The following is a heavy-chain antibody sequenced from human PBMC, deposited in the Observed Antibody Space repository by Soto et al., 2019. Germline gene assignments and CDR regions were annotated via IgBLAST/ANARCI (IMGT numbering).Heavy chain of an antibody. J-gene: IGHJ5*02. D-gene: IGHD2-15*01. V-gene: IGHV4-59*08. CDR2: IYYSGST. Sequence: SETLSLTCTVSGGSISSFYWSWIRQPPGKGLEWIGYIYYSGSTNYNPSLKSRVTISVDTSKNQFSLKLSTVTAADTAVYYCARQLGYCSGGSCYGDNWFDPWGQGTLVTVSS. CDR3: ARQLGYCSGGSCYGDNWFDP. CDR1: GGSISSFY.